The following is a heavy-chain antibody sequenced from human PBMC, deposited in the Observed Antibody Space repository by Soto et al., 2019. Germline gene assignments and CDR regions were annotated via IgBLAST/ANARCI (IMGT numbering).Heavy chain of an antibody. CDR2: IYYSGST. Sequence: QVQLQESGPGLVKPSETLSLTCIVSGGSISNYYWSWIRQPPGKGLEWNGYIYYSGSTNYNPSLTSRVTISVDTSKNQFSLKLSFVTAADTAVYYCARHRYSYGVYYFDYWGQGTLVTVSS. J-gene: IGHJ4*02. V-gene: IGHV4-59*08. CDR1: GGSISNYY. D-gene: IGHD5-18*01. CDR3: ARHRYSYGVYYFDY.